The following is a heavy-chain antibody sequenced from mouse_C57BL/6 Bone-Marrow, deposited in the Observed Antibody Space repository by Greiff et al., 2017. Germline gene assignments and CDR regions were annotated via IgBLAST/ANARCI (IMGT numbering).Heavy chain of an antibody. CDR1: GYTFTSYW. Sequence: VQLQQSGAELAKPGASVKLSCKASGYTFTSYWMHWVKQRPGQGLEWIGYINPSSGYTKYNQKFKDKATLTADKSSSTAYMQLSSLTYEDAAVYYCARDYYGTLYFDVWGTGTTVTDSS. J-gene: IGHJ1*03. CDR3: ARDYYGTLYFDV. CDR2: INPSSGYT. V-gene: IGHV1-7*01. D-gene: IGHD1-1*01.